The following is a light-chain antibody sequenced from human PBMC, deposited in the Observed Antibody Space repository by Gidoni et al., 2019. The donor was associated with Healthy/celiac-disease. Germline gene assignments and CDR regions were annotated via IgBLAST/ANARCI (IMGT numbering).Light chain of an antibody. CDR1: SSDVGGYNY. CDR2: EVS. J-gene: IGLJ2*01. CDR3: SSLTV. Sequence: QSALTQPASVSGSPGQSITISCTGTSSDVGGYNYVSWYQQHPGKAPKLMIYEVSNRPSGVSNRFSGSKSGNTASLTISGRQAEDEADYYCSSLTVFGGGTKLTVL. V-gene: IGLV2-14*01.